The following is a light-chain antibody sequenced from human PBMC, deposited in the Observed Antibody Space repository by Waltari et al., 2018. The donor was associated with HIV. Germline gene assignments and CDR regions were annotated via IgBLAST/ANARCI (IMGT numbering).Light chain of an antibody. CDR2: DNN. Sequence: QSVLPQPPSVSAAPGQKVTISCSGSSSNIGKNFVSWYKQLPGAAPKPLIYDNNKRPSGIPDRFSVSKSGTSATLGITGRQTGDEADYYCGTWDSSLSGVVFGGGTKLTVL. V-gene: IGLV1-51*01. CDR3: GTWDSSLSGVV. CDR1: SSNIGKNF. J-gene: IGLJ2*01.